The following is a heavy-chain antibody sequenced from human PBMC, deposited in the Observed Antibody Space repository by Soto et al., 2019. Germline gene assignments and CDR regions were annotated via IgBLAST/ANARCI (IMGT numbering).Heavy chain of an antibody. J-gene: IGHJ5*02. D-gene: IGHD1-1*01. V-gene: IGHV3-15*01. CDR1: GFTFSNAW. Sequence: GGSLRLSCAASGFTFSNAWMSWVRQAPGKGLEWVGRIKSKTDGGTTDYAAPVKGRFTISRDDSKNTLYLQMNSLKTEDTAVYYCTTEVELERRFSVINWFDPWGQGTLVTVSS. CDR3: TTEVELERRFSVINWFDP. CDR2: IKSKTDGGTT.